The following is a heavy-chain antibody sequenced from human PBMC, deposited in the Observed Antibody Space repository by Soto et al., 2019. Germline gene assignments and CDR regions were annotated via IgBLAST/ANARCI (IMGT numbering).Heavy chain of an antibody. CDR1: GFTFSSFF. Sequence: GGSLRLSCTASGFTFSSFFMNWVRQAPGKGPEWVSGIDTSGGVTKYADSVRGRFTISRDNAKNSLYLQMNSLRDDDTAVYYCARGSSNWAYYFDFWGQGTLVTVSS. CDR2: IDTSGGVT. J-gene: IGHJ4*02. CDR3: ARGSSNWAYYFDF. V-gene: IGHV3-48*02. D-gene: IGHD6-13*01.